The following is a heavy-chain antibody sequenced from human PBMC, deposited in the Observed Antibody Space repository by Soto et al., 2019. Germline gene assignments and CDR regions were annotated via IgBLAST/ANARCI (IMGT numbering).Heavy chain of an antibody. V-gene: IGHV4-31*03. CDR2: LYYSGST. D-gene: IGHD1-26*01. Sequence: SETLSLTCTVPGGSLSSGAYYWNWIRQHPGKGLEWIGYLYYSGSTYYNPSLKSRVTISGDTSKNQFSLKLSSVTAADTGVYYCAPLKKGAYTYMDVGGKG. CDR3: APLKKGAYTYMDV. J-gene: IGHJ6*03. CDR1: GGSLSSGAYY.